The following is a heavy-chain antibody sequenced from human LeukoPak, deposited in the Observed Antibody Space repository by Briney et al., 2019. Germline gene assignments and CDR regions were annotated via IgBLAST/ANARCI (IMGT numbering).Heavy chain of an antibody. CDR2: IIPIFGTA. CDR3: ARAKYYDYVWGSYRYYFDY. D-gene: IGHD3-16*02. V-gene: IGHV1-69*05. J-gene: IGHJ4*02. CDR1: GGTFSSYA. Sequence: SVKVSYKASGGTFSSYAISWVRQAPGQGLEWMGGIIPIFGTANYAQKFQGRVTITTDESTSTAYMELSSLRSEDTAVYYCARAKYYDYVWGSYRYYFDYWGQGTLVTVSS.